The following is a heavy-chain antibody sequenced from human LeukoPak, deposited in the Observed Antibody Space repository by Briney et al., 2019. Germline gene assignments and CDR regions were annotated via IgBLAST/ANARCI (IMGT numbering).Heavy chain of an antibody. D-gene: IGHD3-22*01. Sequence: GGSLRLSCAASGFTFSSYSMNWVRRAPGKGLEWVSSISTSSSYIYYADSVKGRFTISRDNARNSLYLEMNSLRVEDTAVYNCARGHIVVSAHDDAFDIWGQGTMVTVSS. V-gene: IGHV3-21*01. CDR1: GFTFSSYS. J-gene: IGHJ3*02. CDR2: ISTSSSYI. CDR3: ARGHIVVSAHDDAFDI.